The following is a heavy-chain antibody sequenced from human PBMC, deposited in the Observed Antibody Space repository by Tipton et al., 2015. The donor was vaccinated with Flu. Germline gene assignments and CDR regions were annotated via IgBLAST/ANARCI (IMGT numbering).Heavy chain of an antibody. CDR2: ISYDGSNS. D-gene: IGHD5-18*01. J-gene: IGHJ4*02. Sequence: SLRLSCAASGFTFSSDAMHWVRQAPGKGLEWVAFISYDGSNSNYADSAKGRFTISRDNSKNTLHLQMNSLRAEDTAVYYCARVGYTWYYLEYWGQGTLVTVSS. CDR3: ARVGYTWYYLEY. CDR1: GFTFSSDA. V-gene: IGHV3-30-3*01.